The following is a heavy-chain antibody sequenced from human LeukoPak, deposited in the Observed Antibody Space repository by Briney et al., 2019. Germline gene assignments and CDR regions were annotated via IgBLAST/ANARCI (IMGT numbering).Heavy chain of an antibody. CDR2: ISTSSTSI. D-gene: IGHD6-13*01. CDR3: ARAAAAGTIPFWFDP. CDR1: GFAFSSYT. V-gene: IGHV3-48*04. Sequence: GGSLRLSRAASGFAFSSYTMNWVRQAPGRGLEWVSYISTSSTSINYADSVKGRFTISRDNAKNSLYLQMNSLRAEDTAVYYCARAAAAGTIPFWFDPWGQGTPVTVSS. J-gene: IGHJ5*02.